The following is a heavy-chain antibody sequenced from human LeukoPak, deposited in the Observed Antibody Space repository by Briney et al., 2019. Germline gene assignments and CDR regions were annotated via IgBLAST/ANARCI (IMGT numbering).Heavy chain of an antibody. D-gene: IGHD5-24*01. CDR3: ARGGGYNAF. CDR1: GGSISNYY. V-gene: IGHV4-59*01. J-gene: IGHJ4*02. CDR2: IYYRGTT. Sequence: NPSETLSLTCTVSGGSISNYYWSWIRQPPGKGLEWIGYIYYRGTTNYNPSLKRRVTISVNKSKKQFSLKLSSVTAADTAVYNCARGGGYNAFWGQGTLVTVSS.